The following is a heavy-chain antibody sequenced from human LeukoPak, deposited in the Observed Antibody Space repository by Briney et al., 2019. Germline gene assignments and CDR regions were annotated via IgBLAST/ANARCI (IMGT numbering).Heavy chain of an antibody. CDR1: GLTFSSYW. CDR2: IKQDGSEK. D-gene: IGHD6-25*01. Sequence: GGSLRLSCAASGLTFSSYWMSWVRQAPGKGLEWVANIKQDGSEKYYVDSVKGRFTISRDNAKNSLYLQMNSLRDEDTALYYCATSAAGFDYWGQGTLVTVSS. V-gene: IGHV3-7*01. CDR3: ATSAAGFDY. J-gene: IGHJ4*02.